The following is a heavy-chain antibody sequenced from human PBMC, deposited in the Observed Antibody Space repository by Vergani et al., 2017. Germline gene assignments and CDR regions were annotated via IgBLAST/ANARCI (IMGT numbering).Heavy chain of an antibody. Sequence: QVQLVESGGGVVQPGRSLRLSCAASGFTFSSYGMHWVRQAPGKGLEWVAVIWYDGSNKYYADSVKGRFTISRDKSKNTLYLQMNSLRAEDTAVYYCARDGIAVPYSPYYFDYWGQGTLVTVSS. D-gene: IGHD6-19*01. V-gene: IGHV3-33*01. CDR3: ARDGIAVPYSPYYFDY. CDR2: IWYDGSNK. J-gene: IGHJ4*02. CDR1: GFTFSSYG.